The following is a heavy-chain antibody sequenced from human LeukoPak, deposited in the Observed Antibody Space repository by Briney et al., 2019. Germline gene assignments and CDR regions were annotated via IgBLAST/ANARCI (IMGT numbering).Heavy chain of an antibody. Sequence: ASVKVSCTASGYTFTDYFIHWVRQAPGQGLEWMGWMNPNSGGTNYAQNFQGRVTMTRDTSINSAYMELSSLRSDDTAVFYCASTYRSGWYFDYWGQGTLVTVSS. J-gene: IGHJ4*02. D-gene: IGHD6-19*01. CDR2: MNPNSGGT. V-gene: IGHV1-2*02. CDR3: ASTYRSGWYFDY. CDR1: GYTFTDYF.